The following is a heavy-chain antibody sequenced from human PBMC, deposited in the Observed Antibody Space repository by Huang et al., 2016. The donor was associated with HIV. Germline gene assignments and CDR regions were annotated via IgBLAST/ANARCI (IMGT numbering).Heavy chain of an antibody. V-gene: IGHV4-34*01. Sequence: QVQLYQWGAGPLRPSETLSLTCGVSGGSLHGYYWTWLRQSPGGGLEWLGEVKHGGSTEYNPSLKRRVTISVDTSKIQFSLNLTSVTATDTADYYCATSRSGSGWFLDIWGRGTLVSVS. CDR3: ATSRSGSGWFLDI. CDR1: GGSLHGYY. J-gene: IGHJ2*01. CDR2: VKHGGST. D-gene: IGHD6-19*01.